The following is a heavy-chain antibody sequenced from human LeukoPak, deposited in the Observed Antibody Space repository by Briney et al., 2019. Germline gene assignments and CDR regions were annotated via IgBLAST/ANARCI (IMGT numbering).Heavy chain of an antibody. CDR2: IIPILGIA. V-gene: IGHV1-69*04. D-gene: IGHD5-12*01. J-gene: IGHJ6*02. Sequence: ASVKVSCKASGGTFSSYAISWVRQAPGQGLESMGRIIPILGIANYAQKFQGRVTITADKSTSTAYMELSSLRSEDTVVYYCASNIVATIRKGYYYYGMDVWGQGTTVTVSS. CDR3: ASNIVATIRKGYYYYGMDV. CDR1: GGTFSSYA.